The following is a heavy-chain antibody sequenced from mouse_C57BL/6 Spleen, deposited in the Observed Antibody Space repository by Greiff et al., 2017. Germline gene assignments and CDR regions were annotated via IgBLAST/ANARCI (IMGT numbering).Heavy chain of an antibody. CDR1: GFSLTRYG. V-gene: IGHV2-6-1*01. J-gene: IGHJ4*01. CDR3: ARHEVTYYDMDY. CDR2: IWSDGST. Sequence: VQLQQSGPGLVAPSQSLSITCTVSGFSLTRYGVHWVRQPPGKGLEWLVVIWSDGSTTYNSALKSRLSISKDNSKSQVLLKMNSLQTDDTAMYYCARHEVTYYDMDYWGQGTSVTVSS. D-gene: IGHD2-2*01.